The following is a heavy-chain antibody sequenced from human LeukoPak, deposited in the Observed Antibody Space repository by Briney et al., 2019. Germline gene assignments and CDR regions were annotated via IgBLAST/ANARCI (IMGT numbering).Heavy chain of an antibody. CDR1: GFTFSSYE. J-gene: IGHJ3*02. CDR3: AKDICSGGSCYLAENAFDI. D-gene: IGHD2-15*01. CDR2: ISSSGSTI. Sequence: GGSLRLSCAASGFTFSSYEMNWVRQAPGKGLEWVSYISSSGSTIYYADSVKGRFTISRDNAKNSLYLQMNSLRAEDMALYYCAKDICSGGSCYLAENAFDIWGQGTMVTVSS. V-gene: IGHV3-48*03.